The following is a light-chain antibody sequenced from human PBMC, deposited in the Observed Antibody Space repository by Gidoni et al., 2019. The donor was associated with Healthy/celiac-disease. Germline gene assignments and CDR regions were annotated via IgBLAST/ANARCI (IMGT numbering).Light chain of an antibody. Sequence: DIQMTQSPSSLSASVGDRVSITCQASQDISNYLNWYQQKPGKDPKLLIYDASNLETGFPSRFSGSGSGIDFTFTISSLQPEDIATYYCQQYDNLYTFGQGTKLEIK. CDR1: QDISNY. J-gene: IGKJ2*01. CDR2: DAS. CDR3: QQYDNLYT. V-gene: IGKV1-33*01.